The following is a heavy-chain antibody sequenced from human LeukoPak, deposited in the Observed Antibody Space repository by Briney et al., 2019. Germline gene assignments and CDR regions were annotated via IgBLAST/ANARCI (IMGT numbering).Heavy chain of an antibody. Sequence: GGSLRLSCAASGFIFSNYMMTWVRQAPGKGLEWVSTIGSNGASTYYADSVKGRFTISRDNSKNTLYLQMSSLRAEDTAVYYCARYCSGSICYAGVDYWGQGTLVPVSS. CDR2: IGSNGAST. CDR1: GFIFSNYM. J-gene: IGHJ4*02. V-gene: IGHV3-23*01. D-gene: IGHD2-2*01. CDR3: ARYCSGSICYAGVDY.